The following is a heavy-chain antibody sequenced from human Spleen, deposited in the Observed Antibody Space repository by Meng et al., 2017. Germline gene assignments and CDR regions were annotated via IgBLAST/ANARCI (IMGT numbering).Heavy chain of an antibody. CDR1: GFTFSNAW. Sequence: GGSLRLSCAASGFTFSNAWMSWVRQAPGKGLEWVGRIKSKTDGGTTDYAAPVKGRFTISRDDSKNTLYLQMNSLKTEDTAVYYCTTTAKDYYGEYYYGMDVWGQGTTVTVSS. CDR3: TTTAKDYYGEYYYGMDV. D-gene: IGHD4-17*01. CDR2: IKSKTDGGTT. V-gene: IGHV3-15*01. J-gene: IGHJ6*02.